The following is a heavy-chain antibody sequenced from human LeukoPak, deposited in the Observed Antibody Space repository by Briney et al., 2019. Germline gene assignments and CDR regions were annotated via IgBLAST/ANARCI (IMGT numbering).Heavy chain of an antibody. V-gene: IGHV4-38-2*02. D-gene: IGHD4-17*01. CDR2: IYHSGST. Sequence: SETLSLTCTVSGGSISSGYYWGWIRQPPGKGLEWIGSIYHSGSTYYNPSLKSRVTISVDTSKNQFSLKLSSVTAADTAVYYCARDRLYGDFDYWGQGTLVTVSS. CDR1: GGSISSGYY. CDR3: ARDRLYGDFDY. J-gene: IGHJ4*02.